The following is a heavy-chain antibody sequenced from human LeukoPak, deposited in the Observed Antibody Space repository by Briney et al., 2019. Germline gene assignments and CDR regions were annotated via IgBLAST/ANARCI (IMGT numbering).Heavy chain of an antibody. D-gene: IGHD5-18*01. CDR2: IYYSGST. J-gene: IGHJ4*02. CDR1: GGSISSSSYY. Sequence: SETLSLTCTVSGGSISSSSYYWGWIRQPPGKGLEWIGSIYYSGSTNYNPSLKSRVTISVDTSKNQFSLKLSSVTAADTAVYYCARGPTAMHDYWGQGTLVTVSS. V-gene: IGHV4-39*07. CDR3: ARGPTAMHDY.